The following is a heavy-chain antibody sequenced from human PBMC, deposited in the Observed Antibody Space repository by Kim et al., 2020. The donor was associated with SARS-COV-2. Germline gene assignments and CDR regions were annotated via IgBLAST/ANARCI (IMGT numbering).Heavy chain of an antibody. D-gene: IGHD4-17*01. J-gene: IGHJ4*02. V-gene: IGHV1-18*01. CDR2: VGAYNGDT. CDR3: ARDRGYGEHTFDY. CDR1: GYTFTSYG. Sequence: ASVKVSCKASGYTFTSYGISWVRQAPGQGLEWLGWVGAYNGDTNYAQNLQGRVTLTTDTSTSTAFLELRSLRSDDTAMYFCARDRGYGEHTFDYWGQGTL.